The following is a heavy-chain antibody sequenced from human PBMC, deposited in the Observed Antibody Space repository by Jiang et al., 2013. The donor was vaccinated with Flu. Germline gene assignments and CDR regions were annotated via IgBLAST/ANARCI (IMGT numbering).Heavy chain of an antibody. CDR3: AKHYYYDSSGYFYSAFDI. Sequence: QLLESGGGLVQPGGSLRLSCAASGFTFSSYAMSWVRQAPGKGLEWVSAINGSGGSTYYADSVKGRFTISRDNSRNTLYVQMNSLRVEDTAVYYCAKHYYYDSSGYFYSAFDIWGQGTMVTVSS. V-gene: IGHV3-23*01. CDR2: INGSGGST. D-gene: IGHD3-22*01. J-gene: IGHJ3*02. CDR1: GFTFSSYA.